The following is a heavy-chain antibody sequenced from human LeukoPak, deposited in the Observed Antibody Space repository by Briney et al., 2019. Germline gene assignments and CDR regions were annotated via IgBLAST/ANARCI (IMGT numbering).Heavy chain of an antibody. CDR2: ISGGSSYI. D-gene: IGHD3-3*01. CDR3: ARWRGAQSEFEY. CDR1: GFTFSTYG. Sequence: GGSLRLSCAASGFTFSTYGMNWVRQAPGKGLEWVSSISGGSSYIYYADSVKGRFTISRDNAKNSLYLQMISLTAEDTAVYYRARWRGAQSEFEYWGQGTLVTVSS. V-gene: IGHV3-21*01. J-gene: IGHJ4*02.